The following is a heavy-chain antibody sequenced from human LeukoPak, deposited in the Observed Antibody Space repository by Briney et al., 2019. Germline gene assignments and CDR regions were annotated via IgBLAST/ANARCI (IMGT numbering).Heavy chain of an antibody. Sequence: GGSLRLSCAASGFTFDDYGMNWVRQAPGKGLEWVSGINWNGGSTGYADSVKGRFTISRDNAKNSLYLQMNSLRAEDAALYYCASTIFGGFDPWGQGTLVTVSS. CDR1: GFTFDDYG. D-gene: IGHD3-3*01. J-gene: IGHJ5*02. CDR2: INWNGGST. CDR3: ASTIFGGFDP. V-gene: IGHV3-20*04.